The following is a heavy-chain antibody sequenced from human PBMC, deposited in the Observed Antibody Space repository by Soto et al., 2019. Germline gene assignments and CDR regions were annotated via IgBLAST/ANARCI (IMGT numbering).Heavy chain of an antibody. D-gene: IGHD4-17*01. V-gene: IGHV3-74*01. J-gene: IGHJ4*02. Sequence: EVQLVESGENLVQPGGSLRLSCAASGFTFSSYWIHWVRQAPGKGLVWVSRIKGDEITTNYADSVKGRFTISRDNAKNTEFLQMHSLRAEDTALYYCARGLYGAYGQDFWGQGILVTVSS. CDR1: GFTFSSYW. CDR3: ARGLYGAYGQDF. CDR2: IKGDEITT.